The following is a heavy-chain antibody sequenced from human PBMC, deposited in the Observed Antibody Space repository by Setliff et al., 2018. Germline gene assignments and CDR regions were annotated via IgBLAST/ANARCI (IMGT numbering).Heavy chain of an antibody. CDR2: ISSSSSYI. J-gene: IGHJ3*01. CDR3: AKHVLSSGWPNDAFDF. CDR1: GFTFSDYY. V-gene: IGHV3-11*03. D-gene: IGHD6-25*01. Sequence: PGGSLRFSCAASGFTFSDYYMSWIRQAPGKGLEWVSSISSSSSYIYYADSVKGRFTISRDNAKNSLYLQMDSLRAEDAAVYYCAKHVLSSGWPNDAFDFWGQGTMVTVSS.